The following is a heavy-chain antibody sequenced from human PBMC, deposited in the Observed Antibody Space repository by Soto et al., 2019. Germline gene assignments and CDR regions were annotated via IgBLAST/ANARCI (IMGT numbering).Heavy chain of an antibody. Sequence: PGGSLRLSCAAAGFTFSSYGMHWVSQAPGKGLEWVAVISYDGSNKYYADSVKGRFTISRDNSKNTLYLQMNSLRAEDTAVYYCAKDRRYDILTGQSPDYYYGMDVWGQGTTVTVSS. CDR2: ISYDGSNK. CDR3: AKDRRYDILTGQSPDYYYGMDV. J-gene: IGHJ6*02. D-gene: IGHD3-9*01. V-gene: IGHV3-30*18. CDR1: GFTFSSYG.